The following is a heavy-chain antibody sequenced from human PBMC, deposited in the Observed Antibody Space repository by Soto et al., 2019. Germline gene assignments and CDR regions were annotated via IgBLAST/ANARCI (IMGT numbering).Heavy chain of an antibody. CDR1: GYMFKAYW. Sequence: GESLKISCKASGYMFKAYWIGWVRHMPGKGLDWMGLIYPELSNTTYNPSLRGQVTISADRSVNTAYLQWSSLKTSDTAVYYCVRRYYYASGSPLDYWGQGTLVTVS. CDR2: IYPELSNT. J-gene: IGHJ4*02. D-gene: IGHD3-10*01. CDR3: VRRYYYASGSPLDY. V-gene: IGHV5-51*01.